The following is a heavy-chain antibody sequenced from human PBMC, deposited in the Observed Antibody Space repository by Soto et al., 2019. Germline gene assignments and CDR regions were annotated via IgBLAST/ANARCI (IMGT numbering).Heavy chain of an antibody. CDR2: IIPISGRT. Sequence: QVQLVQSGAEVKRPGSSVKVSCEASGGTFSSLGFTWVRQAPGQGLEWMGGIIPISGRTTFAPKFLGRVTITADESTRTTYMELTALTSDDTAIYYCATRGTQGRWLEFADYWGQVTLVTVSS. D-gene: IGHD5-12*01. CDR3: ATRGTQGRWLEFADY. CDR1: GGTFSSLG. J-gene: IGHJ4*02. V-gene: IGHV1-69*01.